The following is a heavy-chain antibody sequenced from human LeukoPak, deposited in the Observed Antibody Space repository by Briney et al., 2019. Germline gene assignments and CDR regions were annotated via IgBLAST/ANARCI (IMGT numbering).Heavy chain of an antibody. D-gene: IGHD1-26*01. Sequence: GASLQISCKGSGYIFTSYWIGCVRQLPGKGLEWMGIIYPGDSDTIYSPSFEGQVTISADKSISSPYLQLSRLPAARTALYYCARLGDIGWELHRGIDYWGQGTLVTVSS. J-gene: IGHJ4*02. CDR3: ARLGDIGWELHRGIDY. CDR1: GYIFTSYW. CDR2: IYPGDSDT. V-gene: IGHV5-51*01.